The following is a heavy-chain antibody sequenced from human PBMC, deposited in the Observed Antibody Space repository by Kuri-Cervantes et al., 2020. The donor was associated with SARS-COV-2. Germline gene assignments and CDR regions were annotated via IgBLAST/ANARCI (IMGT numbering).Heavy chain of an antibody. D-gene: IGHD1-7*01. V-gene: IGHV3-11*04. CDR3: ARGGTTYYYYMDV. Sequence: GESLKISCTASGFIFSDYYMTWIRQAPGKGLEWVSNIGPSGTTKYYADSVKGRFTISRDNAKNSLYLQMSSLRAEDTAVYYCARGGTTYYYYMDVWGKGTTVTVSS. J-gene: IGHJ6*03. CDR2: IGPSGTTK. CDR1: GFIFSDYY.